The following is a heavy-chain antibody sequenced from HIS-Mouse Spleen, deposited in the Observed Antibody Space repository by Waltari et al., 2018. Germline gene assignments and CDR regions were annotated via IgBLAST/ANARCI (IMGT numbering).Heavy chain of an antibody. J-gene: IGHJ3*02. D-gene: IGHD2-8*01. CDR3: ARHSNRRWARTLHDAFDI. Sequence: QLQLQESGPGLVKPSETLSLTCTVSGGSISSSSYYWGWIRQPPGKGLEWIGSIYYSGSTYYNPSLKSRVTISVDTSKNQFSLKLSSVTAADTAVYYCARHSNRRWARTLHDAFDIWGQGTMVTVSS. V-gene: IGHV4-39*01. CDR2: IYYSGST. CDR1: GGSISSSSYY.